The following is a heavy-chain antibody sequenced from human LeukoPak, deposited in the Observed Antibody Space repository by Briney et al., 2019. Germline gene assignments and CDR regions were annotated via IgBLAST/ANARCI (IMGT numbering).Heavy chain of an antibody. J-gene: IGHJ5*02. CDR2: INHSGST. CDR3: ARDIVVVPAAYNWFDP. D-gene: IGHD2-2*01. V-gene: IGHV4-34*01. Sequence: SETLSLTCAVYGGSFSGYYWSWIRQPPGKGLEWIGEINHSGSTNYNPSLKSRVTISVDTSKNQFSLKLSSVTAADTAVYYCARDIVVVPAAYNWFDPWGQGTLVTVSS. CDR1: GGSFSGYY.